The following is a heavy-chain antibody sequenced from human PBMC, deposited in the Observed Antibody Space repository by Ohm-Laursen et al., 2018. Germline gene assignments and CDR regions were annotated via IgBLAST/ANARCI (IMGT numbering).Heavy chain of an antibody. Sequence: ASVKVSCNASGYTFTSYDINWVRQAAGQGLEWMGWMNPNSGNTGYAQKFQGRVTMTRNTSISTAYMELSSLRSEDTAVYYCARGDTDTASDYWGQGTLVTVSS. V-gene: IGHV1-8*01. J-gene: IGHJ4*02. CDR1: GYTFTSYD. D-gene: IGHD5-18*01. CDR2: MNPNSGNT. CDR3: ARGDTDTASDY.